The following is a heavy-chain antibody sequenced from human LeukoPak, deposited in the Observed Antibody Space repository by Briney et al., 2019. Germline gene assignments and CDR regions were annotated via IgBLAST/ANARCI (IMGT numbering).Heavy chain of an antibody. CDR1: GGSISSGGYS. CDR3: ARGGDSSGYYYPLDNWFDP. Sequence: SQTLSLTCAVSGGSISSGGYSWSWIRQPPGKGLEWIGYIYHSGSTYYNPSLKSRVTISVDRSKNQFSLKLSSVIAADTAVYYCARGGDSSGYYYPLDNWFDPWGQGTLVTVSS. D-gene: IGHD3-22*01. J-gene: IGHJ5*02. V-gene: IGHV4-30-2*01. CDR2: IYHSGST.